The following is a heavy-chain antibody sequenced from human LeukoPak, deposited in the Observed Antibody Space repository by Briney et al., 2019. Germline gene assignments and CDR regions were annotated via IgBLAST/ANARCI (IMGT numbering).Heavy chain of an antibody. CDR3: ARIEWERLGRAFDI. CDR2: IYSAGAT. D-gene: IGHD1-26*01. CDR1: GFTVSDNY. V-gene: IGHV3-53*01. Sequence: PGGSLRLSCAASGFTVSDNYMTWVRQAPGKGLEWVSSIYSAGATHYAESVKGRFTISRDNSKNTLYLQMYSLRAEDMAVYYCARIEWERLGRAFDIWGQGTMVTVSS. J-gene: IGHJ3*02.